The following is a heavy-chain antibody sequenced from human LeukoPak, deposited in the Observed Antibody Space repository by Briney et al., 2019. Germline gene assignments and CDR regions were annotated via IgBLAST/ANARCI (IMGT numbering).Heavy chain of an antibody. Sequence: GESLKISCKASGYKFTNYLIGWVRQMPGKGLEWMTIIYPGDSETRYSPSFQGQVTISADKSIGTMYLQWSSLKASDTAMYYCARALRTGQGDYVPVLWGQGTLVIVSS. CDR1: GYKFTNYL. J-gene: IGHJ4*02. V-gene: IGHV5-51*01. D-gene: IGHD4-17*01. CDR3: ARALRTGQGDYVPVL. CDR2: IYPGDSET.